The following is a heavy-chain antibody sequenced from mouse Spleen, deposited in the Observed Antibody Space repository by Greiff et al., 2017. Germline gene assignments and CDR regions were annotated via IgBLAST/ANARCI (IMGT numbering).Heavy chain of an antibody. J-gene: IGHJ3*01. Sequence: EVKLVESGGGLVKPGGSLKLSCAASGFTFSSYTMSWVRQTPAKRLEWVATISSGGGNTYYPDSVKGRFTISRDNARNTLYLQMSSLRSEDTAMYYCARHEQGAWFAYWGQGTLVTVSA. V-gene: IGHV5-9*04. CDR3: ARHEQGAWFAY. CDR2: ISSGGGNT. CDR1: GFTFSSYT.